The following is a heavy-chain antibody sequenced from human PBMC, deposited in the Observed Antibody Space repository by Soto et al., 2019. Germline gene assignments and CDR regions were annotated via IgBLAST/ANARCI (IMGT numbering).Heavy chain of an antibody. CDR3: AREKRAAAGTSYAYGRHV. D-gene: IGHD6-13*01. Sequence: SVKVSCTASGYTFSSYGITWVRQAPGQGLEWMGGIIPIFGTANYAQKFQGRVTITADESTSTAYMELSSLRSEDTAVYYCAREKRAAAGTSYAYGRHVWGKRTTVTVTS. V-gene: IGHV1-69*13. CDR1: GYTFSSYG. J-gene: IGHJ6*04. CDR2: IIPIFGTA.